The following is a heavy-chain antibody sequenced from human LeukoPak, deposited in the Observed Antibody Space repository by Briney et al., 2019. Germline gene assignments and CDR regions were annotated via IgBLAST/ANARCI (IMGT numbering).Heavy chain of an antibody. Sequence: SETLSLTCTVSGGSISSSSYYWGWIRQPPGKGLEWIGSIYYSGSTYYNPSLKSRVTISVDTSENQFSLKLSSVTAADTAVYYCARLRGSCDYWGQGTLVTVSS. CDR1: GGSISSSSYY. CDR2: IYYSGST. J-gene: IGHJ4*02. CDR3: ARLRGSCDY. V-gene: IGHV4-39*01. D-gene: IGHD2-15*01.